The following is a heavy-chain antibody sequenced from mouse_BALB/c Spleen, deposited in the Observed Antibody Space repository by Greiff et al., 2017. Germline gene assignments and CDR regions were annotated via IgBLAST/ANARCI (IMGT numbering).Heavy chain of an antibody. J-gene: IGHJ2*01. Sequence: QVQLQQSGAELVRPGTSVKVSCKASGYAFTNYLIEWVKQRPGQGLEWIWVINPGSGGTNYNEKFKGKATLTADKSSSTAYMQLSSLTSDDSAVYFCARVGDYYFDYWGQGTTLTVSS. CDR2: INPGSGGT. V-gene: IGHV1-54*03. D-gene: IGHD4-1*01. CDR3: ARVGDYYFDY. CDR1: GYAFTNYL.